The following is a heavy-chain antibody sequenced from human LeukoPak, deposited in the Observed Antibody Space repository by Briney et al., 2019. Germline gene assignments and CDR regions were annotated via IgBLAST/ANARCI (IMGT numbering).Heavy chain of an antibody. Sequence: GRSLRLSCAASGFTFSSYAMHWVRQAPGKGLEWVAVISYDGSNKYYADSVKGRFTISRDNSKNTLYLQMNSLRPEDTAVYYCARGGSGSYYYYYYYMDVWGKGATVTVSS. V-gene: IGHV3-30-3*01. CDR3: ARGGSGSYYYYYYYMDV. D-gene: IGHD3-10*01. J-gene: IGHJ6*03. CDR2: ISYDGSNK. CDR1: GFTFSSYA.